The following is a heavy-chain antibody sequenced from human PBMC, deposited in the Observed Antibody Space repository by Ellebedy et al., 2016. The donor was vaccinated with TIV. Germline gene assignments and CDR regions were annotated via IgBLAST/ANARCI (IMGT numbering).Heavy chain of an antibody. CDR3: ATNLYDSVSPAH. V-gene: IGHV1-18*04. Sequence: AASVKVSCKASGHAFISYGFTWVRQAPGQGLEWMGWIIASNGNTHYSKKFQDRVTMTTDTSTRTAYIEMKSLRSDDTALYYCATNLYDSVSPAHWGQGTLVTVSS. CDR2: IIASNGNT. CDR1: GHAFISYG. J-gene: IGHJ4*02. D-gene: IGHD3-10*01.